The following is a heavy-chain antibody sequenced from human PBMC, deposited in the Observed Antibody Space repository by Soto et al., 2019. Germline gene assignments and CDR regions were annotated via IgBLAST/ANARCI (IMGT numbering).Heavy chain of an antibody. CDR3: ATGALTFGGVLNA. CDR2: IIPMFGIT. D-gene: IGHD3-16*01. J-gene: IGHJ4*02. V-gene: IGHV1-69*02. Sequence: QVQLVQSGADVKKPGSSVKVSCKASGATFSSSTFTWVRQAPGQGLEWMGRIIPMFGITNSEQKFQGRLGITADESTNTVFMNMSSLRSNDTAIYYSATGALTFGGVLNAWGQGTLVTVSS. CDR1: GATFSSST.